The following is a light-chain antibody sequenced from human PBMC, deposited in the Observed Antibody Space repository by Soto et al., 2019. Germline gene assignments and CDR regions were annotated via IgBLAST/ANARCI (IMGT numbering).Light chain of an antibody. J-gene: IGLJ2*01. Sequence: QSVLTQPHSASGTPGQRVTISCSGTSSNIGRNNEYWYQQFQGMATKLLMYRSVHRPPGVPDQFYGSKSGTSASTAISGLGSDDEAEYYCSARYDMVSGVVFGGGTKLTVL. CDR2: RSV. CDR1: SSNIGRNN. V-gene: IGLV1-47*01. CDR3: SARYDMVSGVV.